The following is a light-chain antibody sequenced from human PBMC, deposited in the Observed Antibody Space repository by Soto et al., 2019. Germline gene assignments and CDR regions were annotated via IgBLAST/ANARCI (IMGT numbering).Light chain of an antibody. Sequence: DIQITQSPSTLSAYVGDRVTITCRASQSISSWLAWYQQKPGKAPKLLIYDASSLESGVPSRFSGSGSGTEFTLNISSLQPDDFATYYCQQYNSYSGFTFGPGTKVDIK. J-gene: IGKJ3*01. V-gene: IGKV1-5*01. CDR1: QSISSW. CDR2: DAS. CDR3: QQYNSYSGFT.